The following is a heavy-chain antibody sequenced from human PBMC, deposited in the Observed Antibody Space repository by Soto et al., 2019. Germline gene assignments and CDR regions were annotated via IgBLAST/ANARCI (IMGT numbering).Heavy chain of an antibody. Sequence: QVQLQESGPGLVKPSQTLSLTCTVSGGSISSGGYYWSWIRQHPGKGLEWIGYIYYSGSTYYNPYINSRATISVDTSNTPFSLQLGAVTAADPALYYCARPPRRVQGVYTSRFDYWGQGTLLTLSS. D-gene: IGHD3-10*01. CDR2: IYYSGST. J-gene: IGHJ4*02. V-gene: IGHV4-31*03. CDR3: ARPPRRVQGVYTSRFDY. CDR1: GGSISSGGYY.